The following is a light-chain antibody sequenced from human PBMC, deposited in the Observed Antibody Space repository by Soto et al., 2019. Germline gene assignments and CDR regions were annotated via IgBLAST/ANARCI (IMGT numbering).Light chain of an antibody. Sequence: DIPMTPSPSTLSASVGDRVTITCRASQSISSWLAWYQQKPGKAPNLLIYDASSLASGVPSRFSGSGSGTEFTLTISSLQPDDFANYYCQQYNSYSKTFGQGTKVE. CDR2: DAS. CDR3: QQYNSYSKT. CDR1: QSISSW. V-gene: IGKV1-5*01. J-gene: IGKJ1*01.